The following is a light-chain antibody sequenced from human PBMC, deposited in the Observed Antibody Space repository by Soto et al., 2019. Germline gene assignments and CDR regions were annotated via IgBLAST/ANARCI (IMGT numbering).Light chain of an antibody. V-gene: IGLV2-8*01. CDR1: SSDVGGYNY. CDR2: EVN. CDR3: SSYGGTNTLVV. Sequence: QSVLTQPPSASGSPGQSVTISCTGTSSDVGGYNYVSWYQQHPGKAPKLMIYEVNKRPSGVPYRFSGSKSGNTASLTVTGLQAEDEADYYCSSYGGTNTLVVFGGGTKVTVL. J-gene: IGLJ2*01.